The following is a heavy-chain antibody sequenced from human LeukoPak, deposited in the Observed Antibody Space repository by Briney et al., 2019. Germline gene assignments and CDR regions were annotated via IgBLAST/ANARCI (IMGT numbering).Heavy chain of an antibody. CDR3: ARPPYSSSWDPGWFDP. Sequence: GGSLRLSCVASGFTFSDYYMSWIRQAPGKGLEWVSYICSSSDYTNYADSVRGRFTISRDNAKNSLYLQMNSLRAEDTAVYYCARPPYSSSWDPGWFDPWGQGTLITVSS. CDR2: ICSSSDYT. J-gene: IGHJ5*02. CDR1: GFTFSDYY. D-gene: IGHD6-13*01. V-gene: IGHV3-11*06.